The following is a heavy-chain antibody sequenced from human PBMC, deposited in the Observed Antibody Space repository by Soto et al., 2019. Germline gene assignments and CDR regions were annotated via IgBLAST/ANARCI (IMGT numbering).Heavy chain of an antibody. CDR3: ARGSSAWAIFASPYYRGMDV. CDR1: GYTFTTYA. D-gene: IGHD3-3*01. Sequence: QVQLVQSGAEVKKPGASVKVSCKASGYTFTTYAIHWVRQAPGQRLEWMGWINAANGNTKNSQTVQGRVTITRETSASTAYMALSSLKSADTAVYYCARGSSAWAIFASPYYRGMDVWGQGTPVTVSS. J-gene: IGHJ6*02. CDR2: INAANGNT. V-gene: IGHV1-3*01.